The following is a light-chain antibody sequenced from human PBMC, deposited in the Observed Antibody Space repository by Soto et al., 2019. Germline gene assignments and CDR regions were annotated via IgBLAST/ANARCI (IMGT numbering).Light chain of an antibody. Sequence: QSALTQPASVSGSPGQSITISCTGTNSDVGDYNYVSWYRQHPGQAPELMIYDVFNRPSGVSNRFSGSKSGNTASLTISGVLVDDEADYYCSSYTSSSTLVFGGGTKLTVL. V-gene: IGLV2-14*01. CDR3: SSYTSSSTLV. J-gene: IGLJ2*01. CDR2: DVF. CDR1: NSDVGDYNY.